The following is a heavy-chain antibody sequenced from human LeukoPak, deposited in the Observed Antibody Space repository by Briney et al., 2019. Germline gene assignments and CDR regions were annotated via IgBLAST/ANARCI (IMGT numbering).Heavy chain of an antibody. Sequence: GGSLTLSCAASGFTFRSYGMHRVRQAPGKGLEWVADISYGGSNKYYADSVKRRSTIYRDYSKNTVYLQMNSLRAEGTAVYYCAKDRASSSWYPGGYYYYGMDVWGQGTTVTVSS. D-gene: IGHD6-13*01. CDR2: ISYGGSNK. J-gene: IGHJ6*02. CDR1: GFTFRSYG. V-gene: IGHV3-30*18. CDR3: AKDRASSSWYPGGYYYYGMDV.